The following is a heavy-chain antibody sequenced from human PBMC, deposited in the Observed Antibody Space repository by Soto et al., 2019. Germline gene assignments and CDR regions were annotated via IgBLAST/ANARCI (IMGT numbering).Heavy chain of an antibody. CDR3: ARDLYSNSLDY. Sequence: PGESLRLSCAASGFTFSNYGMHWVRQAPGKGLEWVAVIWYDGSNKYHADSVKGRFTISRDDSKNTLYLQMNSLRAEDTAVYFCARDLYSNSLDYWGQGT. V-gene: IGHV3-33*01. J-gene: IGHJ4*02. CDR2: IWYDGSNK. CDR1: GFTFSNYG. D-gene: IGHD6-13*01.